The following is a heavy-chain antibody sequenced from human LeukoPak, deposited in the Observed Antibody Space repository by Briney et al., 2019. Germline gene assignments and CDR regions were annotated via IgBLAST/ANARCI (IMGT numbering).Heavy chain of an antibody. J-gene: IGHJ4*02. CDR2: IYYSGST. Sequence: PSETLSLTCTVSGASISSSSYYWGWIRQPPGKGLEWIGSIYYSGSTYYNPSLKSRVTISVDTSKNQFSLKLSSVTAADTAVYYCARHRSGYGDDFDYWGQGTLVTVSS. V-gene: IGHV4-39*01. D-gene: IGHD5-12*01. CDR1: GASISSSSYY. CDR3: ARHRSGYGDDFDY.